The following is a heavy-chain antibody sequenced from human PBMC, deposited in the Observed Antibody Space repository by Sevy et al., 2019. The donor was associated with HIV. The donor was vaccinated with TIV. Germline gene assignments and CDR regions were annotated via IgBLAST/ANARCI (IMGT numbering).Heavy chain of an antibody. J-gene: IGHJ5*02. Sequence: GGSLRLSCAASGFTFSSYWMHWVRQAPGKGLVWVSRINSDGSSTSYADSVKGRFTISGDNAKNTLYLQMNSLRAEDTAVYYCARVVYYYDSSGYYNWFDPWGQGTLVTVSS. CDR3: ARVVYYYDSSGYYNWFDP. D-gene: IGHD3-22*01. V-gene: IGHV3-74*01. CDR2: INSDGSST. CDR1: GFTFSSYW.